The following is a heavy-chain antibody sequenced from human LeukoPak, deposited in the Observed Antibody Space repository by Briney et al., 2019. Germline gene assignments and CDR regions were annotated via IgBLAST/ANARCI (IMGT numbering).Heavy chain of an antibody. D-gene: IGHD5-18*01. CDR1: GDSISTSNSY. V-gene: IGHV4-61*05. CDR2: IHYTGST. CDR3: ARGRGYSYGGVSYMDV. J-gene: IGHJ6*03. Sequence: ETLSLTCTVSGDSISTSNSYWGWIRQPPGKGLEWIGYIHYTGSTHYNPSLKSRVATSLDMSKNQFSLKLKSVTAADTAVYYCARGRGYSYGGVSYMDVWGKGTTVTVSS.